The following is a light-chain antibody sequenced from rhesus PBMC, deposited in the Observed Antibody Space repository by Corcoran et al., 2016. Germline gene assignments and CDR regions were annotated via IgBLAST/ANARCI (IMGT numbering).Light chain of an antibody. CDR1: SNNVGNQG. J-gene: IGLJ1*01. Sequence: QAGLTQAPSVSKDLRQTATLTCIGNSNNVGNQGAAWLQQHQGHPPKLLSYRNNNRPSGISERFSASRSGITASLTITGLQPEDEADYYGAAWDSSLRAYIFGAGTRLTVL. V-gene: IGLV10-114*01. CDR3: AAWDSSLRAYI. CDR2: RNN.